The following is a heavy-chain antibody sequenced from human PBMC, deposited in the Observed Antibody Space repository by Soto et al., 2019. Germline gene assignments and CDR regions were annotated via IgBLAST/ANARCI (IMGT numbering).Heavy chain of an antibody. CDR2: IDPSDSYT. D-gene: IGHD5-18*01. V-gene: IGHV5-10-1*01. CDR3: ARRGIQSSYYYYGMDV. Sequence: GESLKISCKGSGYSFTSYWISWVRQMPGKGLEWMGRIDPSDSYTNYSPSFQGHVTISADKSISTAYLQWSSLKASDTAMYYCARRGIQSSYYYYGMDVWGQGTTVTVSS. CDR1: GYSFTSYW. J-gene: IGHJ6*02.